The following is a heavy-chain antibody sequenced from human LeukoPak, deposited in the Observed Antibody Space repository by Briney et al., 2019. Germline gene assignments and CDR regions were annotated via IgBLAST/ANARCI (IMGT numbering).Heavy chain of an antibody. J-gene: IGHJ4*02. CDR3: AKGWSGYYYFDY. D-gene: IGHD3-3*01. CDR2: ISSSSSYI. V-gene: IGHV3-21*04. CDR1: GFTFSSHT. Sequence: PGGSLRLSCAASGFTFSSHTMNWVRQAPGKGLEWVSSISSSSSYIYYADSVKGRFTISRDNAKNSLYLRMNSLRAEDTAVYYCAKGWSGYYYFDYWGQGTLVTVSS.